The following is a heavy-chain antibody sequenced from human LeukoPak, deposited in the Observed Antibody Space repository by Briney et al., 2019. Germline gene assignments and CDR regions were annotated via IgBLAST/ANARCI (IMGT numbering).Heavy chain of an antibody. J-gene: IGHJ3*02. CDR2: ISSSSSYI. Sequence: PGGSLRLSCAASGFTFSSYSMTSVRQAPGKGLEWVSSISSSSSYIYYADSVKGRFTISRDNANNSLYLQMNSLRAEDTAVYYCASSSYTPYAFDIWGQGTMVTVSS. CDR1: GFTFSSYS. D-gene: IGHD2-15*01. V-gene: IGHV3-21*01. CDR3: ASSSYTPYAFDI.